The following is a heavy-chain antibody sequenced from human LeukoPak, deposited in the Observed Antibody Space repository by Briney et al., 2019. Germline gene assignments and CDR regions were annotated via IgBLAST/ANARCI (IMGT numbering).Heavy chain of an antibody. CDR2: IYHSGST. V-gene: IGHV4-38-2*02. CDR3: ARGHPRSYSSSPYYFDY. CDR1: GYSISSGYY. Sequence: SETLSLTCTVSGYSISSGYYWGWIRQPPGKGLEWIGSIYHSGSTYYNPSLKSRVTISVDTSKNQFSLKLSSVTAADTAVYYCARGHPRSYSSSPYYFDYWGQGTLVTVSS. D-gene: IGHD6-13*01. J-gene: IGHJ4*02.